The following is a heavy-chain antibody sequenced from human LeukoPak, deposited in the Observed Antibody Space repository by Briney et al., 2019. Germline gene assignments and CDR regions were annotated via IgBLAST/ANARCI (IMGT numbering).Heavy chain of an antibody. V-gene: IGHV3-20*04. CDR3: ARGSSFSNF. Sequence: PGGSLRLSCAASGFTFDDYGMTRVRQVPGKGLEWVSGISWNGASSGYADSVKGRFTISRDNAKNSLYLQMNSLRAEDTAFYYCARGSSFSNFWGQGTPVTVSS. CDR1: GFTFDDYG. CDR2: ISWNGASS. D-gene: IGHD6-6*01. J-gene: IGHJ4*02.